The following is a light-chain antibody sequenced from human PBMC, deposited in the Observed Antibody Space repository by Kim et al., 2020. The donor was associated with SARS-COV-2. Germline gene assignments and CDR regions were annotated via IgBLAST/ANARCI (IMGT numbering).Light chain of an antibody. Sequence: LAPAATSPLACKASPRVSSNSLAGYQQTPGQAPRLLIHGASPRASGIPDRFSGSGSGTDFTLIISRLEPEDFAVYYCQHYGTSLYTFGQGTKLEI. J-gene: IGKJ2*01. CDR2: GAS. CDR1: PRVSSNS. CDR3: QHYGTSLYT. V-gene: IGKV3-20*01.